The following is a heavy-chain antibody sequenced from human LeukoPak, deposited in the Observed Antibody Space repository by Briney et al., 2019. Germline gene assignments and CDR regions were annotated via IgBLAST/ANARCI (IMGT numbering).Heavy chain of an antibody. CDR3: ATDTPYSSSWYP. CDR2: FDPEDGET. D-gene: IGHD6-13*01. V-gene: IGHV1-24*01. Sequence: ASVKVSCKVSGYTLTELSMHWVRQAPGKGLEWMGGFDPEDGETIYAQKFQGRVTMTEDTSTDTAYMELSSLRSEDTAAYYCATDTPYSSSWYPWGQGTLVTVSS. CDR1: GYTLTELS. J-gene: IGHJ5*02.